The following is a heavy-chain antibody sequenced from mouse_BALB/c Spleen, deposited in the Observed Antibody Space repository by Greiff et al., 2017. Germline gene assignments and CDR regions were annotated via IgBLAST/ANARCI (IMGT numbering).Heavy chain of an antibody. V-gene: IGHV2-9*02. Sequence: VQLVESGPGLVAPSQSLSITCTVSGFSLTSYGVHWVRQPPGKGLEWLGVIWAGGSTNYNSALMSRLSISKDNSKSQVFLKMNSLQTDDTAMYYCAREGIYDGYYYAMDYWGQGTSVTVSS. J-gene: IGHJ4*01. D-gene: IGHD2-3*01. CDR1: GFSLTSYG. CDR3: AREGIYDGYYYAMDY. CDR2: IWAGGST.